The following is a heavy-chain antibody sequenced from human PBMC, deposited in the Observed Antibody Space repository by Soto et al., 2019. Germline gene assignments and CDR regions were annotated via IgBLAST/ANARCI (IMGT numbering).Heavy chain of an antibody. V-gene: IGHV1-69*13. CDR3: ARDGSHTAIVNYYGMDV. D-gene: IGHD5-18*01. J-gene: IGHJ6*02. CDR2: IIPIFGTA. Sequence: SVKVSCKASGGTFSRYAISWVRQAPGQGLEWMGGIIPIFGTANYAQKFQGRVTITADESTSTAYMELSSLRSEDTAVYYCARDGSHTAIVNYYGMDVWGQGNTVTVSS. CDR1: GGTFSRYA.